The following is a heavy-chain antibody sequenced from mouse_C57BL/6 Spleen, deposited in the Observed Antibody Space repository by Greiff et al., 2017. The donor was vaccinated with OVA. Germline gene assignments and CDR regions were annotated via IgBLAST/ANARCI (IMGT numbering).Heavy chain of an antibody. D-gene: IGHD1-1*01. CDR3: APTVVAHEGFAY. V-gene: IGHV1-82*01. J-gene: IGHJ3*01. Sequence: QVQLQQSGPELVKPGASVKISCKASGYAFSSSWMNWVKQRPGKGLEWIGRIYPGDGDTNYNGKFKGKATLTADKSSSTAYMQLSSLTSEDSAVYFCAPTVVAHEGFAYWGQGTLVTVSA. CDR1: GYAFSSSW. CDR2: IYPGDGDT.